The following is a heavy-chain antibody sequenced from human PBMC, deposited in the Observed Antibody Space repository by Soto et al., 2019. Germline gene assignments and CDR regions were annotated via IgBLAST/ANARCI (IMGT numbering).Heavy chain of an antibody. J-gene: IGHJ4*02. CDR1: GFTFNDYA. CDR2: ISWNGASI. D-gene: IGHD3-10*01. V-gene: IGHV3-9*01. Sequence: EAQLVESGGGLVQPGGSLRLSCSASGFTFNDYAINWVRQAPGRGLEWVAGISWNGASIGYADSVKGRFTISRDNVKNSLYLQMDSLRSEDAAMYYCANLPLYGSGFDCWGQGTLVTVSS. CDR3: ANLPLYGSGFDC.